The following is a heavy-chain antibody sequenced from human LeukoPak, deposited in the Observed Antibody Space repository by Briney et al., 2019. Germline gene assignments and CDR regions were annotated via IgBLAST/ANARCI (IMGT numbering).Heavy chain of an antibody. Sequence: SETLSLTCAVSVDSISSSKWWSWVRQAPGKGLEWIGEIHPGGSTNYNPSLKSRVTISVDTSKNQFSLKLSSVTAADTAVYYCARDNWNYGSSMDVWGQGTTVTVSS. D-gene: IGHD1-7*01. J-gene: IGHJ6*02. CDR1: VDSISSSKW. CDR3: ARDNWNYGSSMDV. CDR2: IHPGGST. V-gene: IGHV4-4*02.